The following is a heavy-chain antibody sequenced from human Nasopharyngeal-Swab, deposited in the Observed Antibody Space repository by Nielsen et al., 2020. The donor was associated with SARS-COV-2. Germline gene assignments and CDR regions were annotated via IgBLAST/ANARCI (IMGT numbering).Heavy chain of an antibody. CDR3: ARDDLTAYDAFDI. D-gene: IGHD7-27*01. Sequence: ASVKVSCKASGYTFTGYYMHWVRQAPGQGLEWMGWINPNSGGTNYAQKFQGRVTMTGDTSISTAYMELSRLRSDDTAAYYCARDDLTAYDAFDIWGQGTMVTVSS. CDR1: GYTFTGYY. CDR2: INPNSGGT. V-gene: IGHV1-2*02. J-gene: IGHJ3*02.